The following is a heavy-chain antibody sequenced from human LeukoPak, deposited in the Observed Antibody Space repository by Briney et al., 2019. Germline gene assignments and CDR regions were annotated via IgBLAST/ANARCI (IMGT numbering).Heavy chain of an antibody. D-gene: IGHD3-22*01. CDR1: GFTLSISW. CDR3: ARDQRYYDSSGYYYYFDY. V-gene: IGHV3-7*01. J-gene: IGHJ4*02. CDR2: IKQDGSEK. Sequence: PGGSPRLSCEASGFTLSISWMTWVRQAPGKGLEWVANIKQDGSEKCYVDSVKGRFTISRDNAKNSLFLQMNSLRAEDTAVYYCARDQRYYDSSGYYYYFDYWGQGTLVTVSS.